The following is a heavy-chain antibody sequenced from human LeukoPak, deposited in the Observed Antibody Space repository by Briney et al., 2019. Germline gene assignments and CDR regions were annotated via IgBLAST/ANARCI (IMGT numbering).Heavy chain of an antibody. CDR3: AREGRPSRSSTSCYGGSDP. J-gene: IGHJ5*02. V-gene: IGHV3-7*01. CDR1: GVTFSSDW. D-gene: IGHD2-2*01. Sequence: GGSLRVSCAASGVTFSSDWRSWVRQAPGKGLGWVANIKQDGSEKYYVDSVRGRFTISRDNAKPSLYLQMHSLRAEDTAVYHRAREGRPSRSSTSCYGGSDPWGQGTLVTVSS. CDR2: IKQDGSEK.